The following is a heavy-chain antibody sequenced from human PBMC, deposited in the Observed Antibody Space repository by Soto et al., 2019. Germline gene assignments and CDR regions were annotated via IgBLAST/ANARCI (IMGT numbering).Heavy chain of an antibody. D-gene: IGHD2-15*01. CDR2: ISAYNGNT. V-gene: IGHV1-18*01. CDR1: GYTFTSYG. Sequence: ASVKVSCKASGYTFTSYGISWVRQAPGQGLEWMGWISAYNGNTNYAQKLQGRVTMTTDTSTSTAYMELRSLRSDDTAVYDCARDRDVVVVAVYHGDYDYWGQGTLVTVSS. J-gene: IGHJ4*02. CDR3: ARDRDVVVVAVYHGDYDY.